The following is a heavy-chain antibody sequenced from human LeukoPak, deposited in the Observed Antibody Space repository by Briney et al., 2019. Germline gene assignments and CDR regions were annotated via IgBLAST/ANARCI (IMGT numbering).Heavy chain of an antibody. V-gene: IGHV3-23*01. CDR2: ISGSGTTT. Sequence: NPGGSLRLSCAASGFTFRNYAMSWVRQAPGKGLEWVSAISGSGTTTRYADSVKGRFTVSRDNSKNTVFLQMHSLGAEDTAVYYCSKGETDTGTLTHVYWGPGTLVTVSS. CDR3: SKGETDTGTLTHVY. D-gene: IGHD1-7*01. CDR1: GFTFRNYA. J-gene: IGHJ4*02.